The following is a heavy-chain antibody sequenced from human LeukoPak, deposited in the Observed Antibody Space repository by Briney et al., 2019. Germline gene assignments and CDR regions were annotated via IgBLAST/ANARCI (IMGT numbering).Heavy chain of an antibody. CDR1: GFTFSSSA. CDR2: ISASGGST. V-gene: IGHV3-23*01. CDR3: AKDRRWESPHYLDS. Sequence: GGSLRLSCAASGFTFSSSAMSWVRQVPGKGLEWVSGISASGGSTSYADSVRGRFTISRDNSKNTLYVQMNSLRDEDTAVYYCAKDRRWESPHYLDSWGQGTLVTVSS. D-gene: IGHD1-26*01. J-gene: IGHJ4*02.